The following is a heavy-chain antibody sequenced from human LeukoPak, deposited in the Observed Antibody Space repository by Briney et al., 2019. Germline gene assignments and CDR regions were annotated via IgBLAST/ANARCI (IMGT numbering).Heavy chain of an antibody. CDR2: ISSSSSYI. D-gene: IGHD5-12*01. J-gene: IGHJ4*02. CDR3: AQRGYSGYSFDY. CDR1: GFTFSSYS. V-gene: IGHV3-21*01. Sequence: GGSLRLPCAASGFTFSSYSMNWVRQAPGKGLEWVSSISSSSSYIYYADSVKGRFTISRDNAKNSLYLQINSLRAEDTAVYYCAQRGYSGYSFDYWGQGTLVTVSS.